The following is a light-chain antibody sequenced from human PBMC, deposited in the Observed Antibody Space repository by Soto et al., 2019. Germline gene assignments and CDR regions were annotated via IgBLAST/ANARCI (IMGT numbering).Light chain of an antibody. Sequence: DIQMTQSPPTLSASVGDRVTITCRASQPISSWLAWYHQKPGKAPKLLIYDASNLESGVPSRFSGSGSGTEFTLTITRLKPGDFGIYYCQQYENYWTFGQGTKVEIK. CDR2: DAS. J-gene: IGKJ1*01. CDR1: QPISSW. CDR3: QQYENYWT. V-gene: IGKV1-5*01.